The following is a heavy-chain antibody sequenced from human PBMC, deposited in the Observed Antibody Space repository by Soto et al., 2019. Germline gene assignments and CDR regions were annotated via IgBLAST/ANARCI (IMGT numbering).Heavy chain of an antibody. V-gene: IGHV4-31*03. CDR2: IYYSGRT. Sequence: QVQLQESGPGLVKPSQTLSLTCTVSGGSISSGGYYWSWIRQHPGKGLEWIGYIYYSGRTYYNPSIKSRFTISVDTSKNQFSLKLSSVTAADTAVYYCARGASFYYDYIWGSYRPYYFDYWGQGTLVTVSS. D-gene: IGHD3-16*02. J-gene: IGHJ4*02. CDR1: GGSISSGGYY. CDR3: ARGASFYYDYIWGSYRPYYFDY.